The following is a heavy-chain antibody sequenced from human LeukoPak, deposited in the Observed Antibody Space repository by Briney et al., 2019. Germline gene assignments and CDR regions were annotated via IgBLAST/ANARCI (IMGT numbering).Heavy chain of an antibody. CDR3: AREGYCSSTSCYLHYYYGMDV. CDR1: GFTVSSNY. Sequence: GGSLRLSCAASGFTVSSNYISWVRQAPGKGLEWVSVIYSGGSTYYADSVKGRFTISRDNSKNTLYLQMNSLRAEDTAVYYCAREGYCSSTSCYLHYYYGMDVWGQGTTVTVSS. D-gene: IGHD2-2*01. J-gene: IGHJ6*02. CDR2: IYSGGST. V-gene: IGHV3-66*01.